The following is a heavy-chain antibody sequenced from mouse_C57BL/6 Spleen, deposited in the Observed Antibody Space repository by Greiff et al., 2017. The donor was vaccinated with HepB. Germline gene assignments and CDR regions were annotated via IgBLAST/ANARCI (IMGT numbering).Heavy chain of an antibody. CDR3: ARGNDGYLYYYAMDY. J-gene: IGHJ4*01. Sequence: QVQLQQSGAELVKPGASVKMSCKASGYTFTTYPIEWMKQNHGKSLEWIGNFHPYNDDTKYNEKFKGKATLTVEKSSSTVYLELSRFTSDDSAVYYCARGNDGYLYYYAMDYWGQGTSVTVSS. V-gene: IGHV1-47*01. CDR1: GYTFTTYP. D-gene: IGHD2-3*01. CDR2: FHPYNDDT.